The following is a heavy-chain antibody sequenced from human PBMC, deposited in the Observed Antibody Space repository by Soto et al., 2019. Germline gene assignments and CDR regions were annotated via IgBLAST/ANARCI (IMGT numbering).Heavy chain of an antibody. CDR2: ISYDGSNK. V-gene: IGHV3-30*03. D-gene: IGHD3-10*01. Sequence: QVQLVASGGGVVQPGRSLRLSCAASGFPFTTYGMQWVREGPGKGLEWVAVISYDGSNKFYADSVKGRFTIHRDNSKNKLYLQMNSLRPEDTALYYCVGGQYYFDYRGQGNLVIVSS. CDR3: VGGQYYFDY. CDR1: GFPFTTYG. J-gene: IGHJ4*02.